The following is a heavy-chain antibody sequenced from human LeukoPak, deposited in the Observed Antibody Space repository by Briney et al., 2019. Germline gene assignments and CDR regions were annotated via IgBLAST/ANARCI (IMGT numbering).Heavy chain of an antibody. CDR2: ISANNGVT. CDR1: GNTYSNYG. V-gene: IGHV1-18*01. J-gene: IGHJ6*02. Sequence: ASVKVSCKASGNTYSNYGFSWVGQAPGQGREWMGWISANNGVTDYAQKLQGRVTLTTDTSTSTAYMELRSLRSDDTAVYYCAREPPPYYDGLTGYYRDHYYGMDVWGQGTTVTVSS. D-gene: IGHD3-9*01. CDR3: AREPPPYYDGLTGYYRDHYYGMDV.